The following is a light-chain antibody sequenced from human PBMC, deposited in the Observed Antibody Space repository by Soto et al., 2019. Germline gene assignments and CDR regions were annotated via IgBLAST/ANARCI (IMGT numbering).Light chain of an antibody. CDR2: GAS. Sequence: EIVMTQSPATLSVSPGERATLSCRASQSVSSNLAWYQQKPGQAPRLLIYGASTRATGIPARFSGSGSGTEFTLTISSLQSEDFAVYYWQQYNNRPRLTFGGGPKV. V-gene: IGKV3-15*01. CDR1: QSVSSN. J-gene: IGKJ4*01. CDR3: QQYNNRPRLT.